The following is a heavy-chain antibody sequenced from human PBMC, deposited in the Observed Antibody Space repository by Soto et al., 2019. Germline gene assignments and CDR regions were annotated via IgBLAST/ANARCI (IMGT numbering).Heavy chain of an antibody. V-gene: IGHV4-59*01. J-gene: IGHJ5*02. CDR2: SYYSGST. Sequence: ETLSLTCTVSGGSITNNYWSWIRQSPGKGLEWIGCSYYSGSTSYNPSLRSRVTISIDTSKTQFSLRLRSVTAADTAVYYCARRQNWNNLFDTWGQGTLVTVSS. D-gene: IGHD1-1*01. CDR1: GGSITNNY. CDR3: ARRQNWNNLFDT.